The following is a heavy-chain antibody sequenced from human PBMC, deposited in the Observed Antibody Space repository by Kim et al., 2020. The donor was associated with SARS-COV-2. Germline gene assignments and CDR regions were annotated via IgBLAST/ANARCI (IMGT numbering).Heavy chain of an antibody. CDR2: ISYDGSNK. Sequence: GGSLRLSCAASGFTFSSYGMHWVRQAPGKGLEWVAVISYDGSNKYYADSVKGRFTISRDNSKNTLYLQMNSLRAEDTAVYYCAKASYDSSGYAYGMDVWG. V-gene: IGHV3-30*18. J-gene: IGHJ6*01. CDR3: AKASYDSSGYAYGMDV. CDR1: GFTFSSYG. D-gene: IGHD3-22*01.